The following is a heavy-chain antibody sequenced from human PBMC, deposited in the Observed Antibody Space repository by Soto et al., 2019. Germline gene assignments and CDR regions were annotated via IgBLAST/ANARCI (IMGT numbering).Heavy chain of an antibody. J-gene: IGHJ6*02. CDR2: IIPIFDIT. CDR1: GGTFRSYS. D-gene: IGHD3-16*02. V-gene: IGHV1-69*13. CDR3: ARPDEGGYPSNHHYYYALDV. Sequence: GASVKVSCNASGGTFRSYSISWVRQAPGQGLEWMGGIIPIFDITNYAQKFQGRVTITADESTSTAYMELSSLGSDDTAVYYCARPDEGGYPSNHHYYYALDVWGQGTTVTVSS.